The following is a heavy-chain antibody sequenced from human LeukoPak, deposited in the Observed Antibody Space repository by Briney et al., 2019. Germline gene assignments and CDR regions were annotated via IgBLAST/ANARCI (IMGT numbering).Heavy chain of an antibody. CDR3: ARDFGSGWYNYYYYMDV. J-gene: IGHJ6*03. CDR1: GFAFSSYG. CDR2: IWYDGSNK. D-gene: IGHD6-19*01. Sequence: GGSLRLSCAASGFAFSSYGMHWVRQAPGKGLEWVAVIWYDGSNKYYADSVKGRFTISRDNSKNTLYLQMNSLRAEDTAVYYCARDFGSGWYNYYYYMDVWGKGTTVTVSS. V-gene: IGHV3-33*01.